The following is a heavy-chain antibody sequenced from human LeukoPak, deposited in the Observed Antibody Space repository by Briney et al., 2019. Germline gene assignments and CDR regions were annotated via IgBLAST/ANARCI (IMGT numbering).Heavy chain of an antibody. V-gene: IGHV4-39*01. CDR1: GGSISSSSYY. CDR3: ARGLDSYDSSGQFVY. Sequence: PSGTLSLTCTVSGGSISSSSYYWGWIRQPPGKGLEWIGSIHYSGSTYFNPSLKSRVTIFVDTSKNQFSLKLSSVTAADTAVYYCARGLDSYDSSGQFVYWGQGTLVTVSS. J-gene: IGHJ4*02. CDR2: IHYSGST. D-gene: IGHD3-22*01.